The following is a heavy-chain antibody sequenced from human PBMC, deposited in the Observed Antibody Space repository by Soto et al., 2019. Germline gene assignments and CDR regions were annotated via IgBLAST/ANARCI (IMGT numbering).Heavy chain of an antibody. CDR1: GFTFSSYG. CDR3: ARDVLGSGYDVVGYYMDV. Sequence: GGSLRLSCAASGFTFSSYGMHWVRQAPGKGLEWVAVIWYDGSNKYYADSVKGRFTISRDNSKNTLYLQMNSLRAEDTAVYYCARDVLGSGYDVVGYYMDVWGKGTTVTVSS. V-gene: IGHV3-33*01. D-gene: IGHD5-12*01. CDR2: IWYDGSNK. J-gene: IGHJ6*03.